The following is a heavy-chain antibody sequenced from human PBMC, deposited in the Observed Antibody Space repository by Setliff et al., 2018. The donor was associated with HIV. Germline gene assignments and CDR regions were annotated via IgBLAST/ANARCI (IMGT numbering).Heavy chain of an antibody. V-gene: IGHV4-39*07. CDR3: ARAKYYYDTSAYYGSRDWYFDL. CDR2: IYYSGTT. J-gene: IGHJ2*01. Sequence: SETLSLTCTVSGGSISSTNYYWGWIRQTPGKGLEWIGSIYYSGTTYYNPSLKSRVTMSVDTSTSRLSLKVHSVTAADTAVYYCARAKYYYDTSAYYGSRDWYFDLWGRGTLVTVSS. CDR1: GGSISSTNYY. D-gene: IGHD3-22*01.